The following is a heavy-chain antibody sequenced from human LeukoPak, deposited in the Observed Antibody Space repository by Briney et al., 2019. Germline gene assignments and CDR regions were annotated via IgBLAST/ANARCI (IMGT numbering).Heavy chain of an antibody. Sequence: GESLEISCKGSGYSFTSYWIGWVRQMPGKGLEWMGIIYPGDSDTRYSPSFQGQVTISADKSISTAYLQWSSLKASDTAMYYCARQVGATLYYYYMDVWGKGTTVTVSS. CDR2: IYPGDSDT. J-gene: IGHJ6*03. V-gene: IGHV5-51*01. D-gene: IGHD1-26*01. CDR3: ARQVGATLYYYYMDV. CDR1: GYSFTSYW.